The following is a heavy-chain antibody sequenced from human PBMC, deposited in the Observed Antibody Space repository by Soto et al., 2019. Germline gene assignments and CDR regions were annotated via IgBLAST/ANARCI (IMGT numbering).Heavy chain of an antibody. J-gene: IGHJ4*02. Sequence: PGGSLRLSCAASGFTFSSYAMSWVRQAPGKGLEWVSAISGSGGSTYYADSVKGRFTISRDNSKNTLYLQMNSLRAEDTAVYYGAKHLRGGGWYGDYWGQGTLVTVSS. CDR1: GFTFSSYA. CDR2: ISGSGGST. D-gene: IGHD6-19*01. CDR3: AKHLRGGGWYGDY. V-gene: IGHV3-23*01.